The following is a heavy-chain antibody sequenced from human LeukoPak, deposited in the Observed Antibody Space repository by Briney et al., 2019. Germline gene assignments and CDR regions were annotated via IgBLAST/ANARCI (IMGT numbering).Heavy chain of an antibody. D-gene: IGHD3-16*01. CDR3: ARVLGEDSVVSFMFDY. CDR1: GGSISSGGYY. V-gene: IGHV4-31*03. Sequence: PSETLSLTCTVSGGSISSGGYYWSWIRQHPGKGLEWIGYTYYSGSTYYNPSLKSRVTISVDTSKNQFSLKLSSVTAADTAVYYCARVLGEDSVVSFMFDYWGQGTLVTVSS. J-gene: IGHJ4*02. CDR2: TYYSGST.